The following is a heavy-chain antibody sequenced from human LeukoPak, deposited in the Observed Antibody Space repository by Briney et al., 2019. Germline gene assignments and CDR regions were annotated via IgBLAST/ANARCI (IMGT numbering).Heavy chain of an antibody. CDR1: GFTFSGYW. J-gene: IGHJ4*02. V-gene: IGHV3-7*01. Sequence: GGSLRLSCAASGFTFSGYWMNWVRQAPGKGLEWVANIKQDGSEKYYVDSVKGRFTISRDNAKNSLYLQMNSLRAEDTAVYFCAGGSGWVTDSWGQGTLVTVSA. CDR2: IKQDGSEK. D-gene: IGHD6-19*01. CDR3: AGGSGWVTDS.